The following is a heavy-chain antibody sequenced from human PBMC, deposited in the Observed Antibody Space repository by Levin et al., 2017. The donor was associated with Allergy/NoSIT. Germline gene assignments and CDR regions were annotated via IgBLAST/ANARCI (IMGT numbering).Heavy chain of an antibody. CDR2: INHSGST. D-gene: IGHD2-15*01. V-gene: IGHV4-34*01. CDR1: GGSFSGYY. CDR3: ARMNRDYSTDYYYGMDV. Sequence: SSETLSLTCAVYGGSFSGYYWSWIRQPPGKGLEWIGEINHSGSTNYNPSLKSRVTISVDTSKNQFSLKLSSVTAADTAVYYCARMNRDYSTDYYYGMDVWGQGTTVTVSS. J-gene: IGHJ6*02.